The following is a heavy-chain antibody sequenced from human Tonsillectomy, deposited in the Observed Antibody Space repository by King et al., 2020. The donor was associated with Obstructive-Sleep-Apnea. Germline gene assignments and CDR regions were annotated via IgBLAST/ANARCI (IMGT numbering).Heavy chain of an antibody. CDR2: INPNSGGT. V-gene: IGHV1-2*04. CDR1: GYTFTGYY. Sequence: QLVQSGAEVKKPGASVKVSCKASGYTFTGYYIHWGRQTPGQGLEWMGWINPNSGGTNYAQKFQGWVTMTRVTSISTAYMELSRLRSDDTAVYYCARALYRYSSSWSENAEYFQRWGQGTLVTVSS. D-gene: IGHD6-13*01. J-gene: IGHJ1*01. CDR3: ARALYRYSSSWSENAEYFQR.